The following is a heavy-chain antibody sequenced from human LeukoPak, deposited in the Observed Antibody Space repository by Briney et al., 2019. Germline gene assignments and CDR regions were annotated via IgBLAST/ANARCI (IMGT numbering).Heavy chain of an antibody. CDR1: GFTFSSYS. V-gene: IGHV3-21*04. Sequence: GGSLRLSCAASGFTFSSYSMNWVRQAPGKGLEWVSSISSSSSYIYYADSVKGRFTISRDNAKNSLYLQMNSLRAEDTAVYYCARGLLEWWQYYYYGMDVWGQGTTVTVSS. CDR3: ARGLLEWWQYYYYGMDV. J-gene: IGHJ6*02. CDR2: ISSSSSYI. D-gene: IGHD3-3*01.